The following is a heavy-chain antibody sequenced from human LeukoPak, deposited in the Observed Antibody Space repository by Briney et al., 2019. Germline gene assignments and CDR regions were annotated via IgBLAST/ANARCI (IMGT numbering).Heavy chain of an antibody. CDR3: ARGFLVVVPAAIGSYYFDY. CDR2: INHSGST. D-gene: IGHD2-2*01. Sequence: SETLSLTGAGYGGSFSGYYWSWIRQPPGKELEWIGEINHSGSTNYNPSLKSRITISVDTSKNQCSLKLSSVTAADTAVYYCARGFLVVVPAAIGSYYFDYWGQGTLVTVSS. J-gene: IGHJ4*02. V-gene: IGHV4-34*01. CDR1: GGSFSGYY.